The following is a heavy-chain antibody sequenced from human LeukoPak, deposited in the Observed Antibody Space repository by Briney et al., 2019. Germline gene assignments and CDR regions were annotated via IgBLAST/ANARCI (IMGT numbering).Heavy chain of an antibody. J-gene: IGHJ3*02. CDR2: IRYDGSNK. V-gene: IGHV3-30*02. CDR3: AKGYCSSTSCLDAFDI. D-gene: IGHD2-2*01. CDR1: GFTFSSYG. Sequence: GGSLRLSCAASGFTFSSYGMHWVRQAPGKGLEWVAFIRYDGSNKYYADSVKGRFTISRDNSKNTLYLQMNSLRAEDTAVYYCAKGYCSSTSCLDAFDIWGQGTMVNVSS.